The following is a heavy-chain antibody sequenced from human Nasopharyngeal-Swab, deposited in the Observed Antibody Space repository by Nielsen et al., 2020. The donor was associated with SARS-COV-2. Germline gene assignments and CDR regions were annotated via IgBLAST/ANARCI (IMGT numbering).Heavy chain of an antibody. D-gene: IGHD6-13*01. V-gene: IGHV1-24*01. J-gene: IGHJ5*02. CDR2: FDPEDGET. Sequence: ASVKVSCKVSGYTLTELSMHWVRQAPGEGLEWMGGFDPEDGETIYAQKFQGRVTMTEDTSTDTAYMELSSLRSEDTAVYYWATGAAAGTQNWFDPWGQGTLVTVSS. CDR1: GYTLTELS. CDR3: ATGAAAGTQNWFDP.